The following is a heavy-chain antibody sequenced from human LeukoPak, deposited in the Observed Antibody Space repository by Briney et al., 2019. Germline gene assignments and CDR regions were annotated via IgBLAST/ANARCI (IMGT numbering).Heavy chain of an antibody. V-gene: IGHV4-4*07. CDR1: GGSISSYY. D-gene: IGHD5-12*01. J-gene: IGHJ6*03. CDR3: GRVTEPRGYSGYDFEYYYYYMDV. Sequence: PSETLSLTCTVSGGSISSYYWSWIRQPAGKGLEWIGRIYTSGSTNYNPSLKSRVTMSVDTSKNQFFLQLSSVTAADTAVYYCGRVTEPRGYSGYDFEYYYYYMDVWGKGTTVTISS. CDR2: IYTSGST.